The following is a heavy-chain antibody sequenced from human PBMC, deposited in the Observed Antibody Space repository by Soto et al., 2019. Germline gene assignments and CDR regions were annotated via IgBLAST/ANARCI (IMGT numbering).Heavy chain of an antibody. CDR2: VHHTGST. J-gene: IGHJ4*02. CDR1: GASISGGGNS. CDR3: ARTDGYTSQGDYFDS. V-gene: IGHV4-30-2*01. D-gene: IGHD5-12*01. Sequence: SETLSLTCAVSGASISGGGNSWNWIRQPPGKGLEWIGYVHHTGSTYYTPSLKSRVTISLDRSKNQFSLKLTSVIAAEPAVYYCARTDGYTSQGDYFDSWGQGALVTVSS.